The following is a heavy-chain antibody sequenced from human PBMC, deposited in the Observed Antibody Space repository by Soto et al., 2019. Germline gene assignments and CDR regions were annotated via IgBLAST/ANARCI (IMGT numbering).Heavy chain of an antibody. Sequence: QITLKESGPTLVKPTQTLTLTCTFSGFSLSTSGVGVGWIRQPPGKALEWLALIYWDDDKRYSPSLKSRLTSTKAPSKNRVVLTMTNLDPVDTAPYSCAHKGGGDRILDYWGQGTLVTVSS. D-gene: IGHD3-16*01. CDR3: AHKGGGDRILDY. CDR2: IYWDDDK. CDR1: GFSLSTSGVG. V-gene: IGHV2-5*02. J-gene: IGHJ4*02.